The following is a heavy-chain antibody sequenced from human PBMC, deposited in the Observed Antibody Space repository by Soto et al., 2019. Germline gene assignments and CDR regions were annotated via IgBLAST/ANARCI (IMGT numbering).Heavy chain of an antibody. CDR1: GYTFTRYT. J-gene: IGHJ5*02. D-gene: IGHD2-15*01. Sequence: QLQLVQSGAEVKKPGASVKISCKASGYTFTRYTMNWVRQAPGQRLEWMGWINPDNGNTKSSQKFQDRVIITRDTSASTAYMDLSSLRSEDTAVYYCARGIATGQLDPWGQGTLVTVSS. V-gene: IGHV1-3*01. CDR3: ARGIATGQLDP. CDR2: INPDNGNT.